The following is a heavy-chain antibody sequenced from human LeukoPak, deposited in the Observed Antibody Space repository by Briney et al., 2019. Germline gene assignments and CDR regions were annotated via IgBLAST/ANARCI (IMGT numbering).Heavy chain of an antibody. CDR2: ISWNSGSI. D-gene: IGHD6-13*01. J-gene: IGHJ3*02. CDR1: GFTFDDYA. CDR3: AKDIATIAAAGPTPVGAFDI. Sequence: GRSLRLSCAASGFTFDDYAMHWVRQAPGKGLEWVSGISWNSGSIGYADSVRGRFTISRDNAKNSLYLQMNSLRAEDTALYYCAKDIATIAAAGPTPVGAFDIWGQGTMVTVSS. V-gene: IGHV3-9*01.